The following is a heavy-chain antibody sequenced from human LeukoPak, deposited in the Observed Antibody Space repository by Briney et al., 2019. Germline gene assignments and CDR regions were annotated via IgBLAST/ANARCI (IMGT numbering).Heavy chain of an antibody. Sequence: PGGSLRLSCAASEFDFSSHAMTWVRQAPGKGLEWVSYIGIISSTVYYADSVKGRFTISRDNSKNTLYLQMNSLRAEDTAVYYCARPRTGAAGSPFDYWGQGTLVTVSS. CDR1: EFDFSSHA. D-gene: IGHD1-26*01. CDR3: ARPRTGAAGSPFDY. V-gene: IGHV3-48*01. CDR2: IGIISSTV. J-gene: IGHJ4*02.